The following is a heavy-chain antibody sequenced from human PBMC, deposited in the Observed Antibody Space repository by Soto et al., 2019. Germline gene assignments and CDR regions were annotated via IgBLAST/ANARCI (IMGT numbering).Heavy chain of an antibody. CDR3: ARDVYDILTGYYNRYMDV. CDR2: ISSSSSTI. D-gene: IGHD3-9*01. Sequence: GGFLRLSCAASGFTFSSYSMNWVRQAPGKGLEWVSYISSSSSTIYYADYVKGRFTISRDNAKNSLYLQMNSLRAEDTAVYYCARDVYDILTGYYNRYMDVWGQGTTVTVSS. CDR1: GFTFSSYS. V-gene: IGHV3-48*01. J-gene: IGHJ6*02.